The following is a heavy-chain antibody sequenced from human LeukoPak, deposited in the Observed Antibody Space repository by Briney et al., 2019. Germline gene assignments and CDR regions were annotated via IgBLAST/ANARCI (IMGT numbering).Heavy chain of an antibody. CDR3: ARAEFWSGYYFDY. V-gene: IGHV4-59*12. J-gene: IGHJ4*02. CDR1: GGSISSSY. CDR2: IHHSGST. D-gene: IGHD3-3*01. Sequence: SETLSLTCTVSGGSISSSYWSWIRQSPGKGLEWIGYIHHSGSTNYNPSLKSRVTMSVDTSKNQFSLKLSSVTAADTAVYYCARAEFWSGYYFDYWGQGTLVTVSS.